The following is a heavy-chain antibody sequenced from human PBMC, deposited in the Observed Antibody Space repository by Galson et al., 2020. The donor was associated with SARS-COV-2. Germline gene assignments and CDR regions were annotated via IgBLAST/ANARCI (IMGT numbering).Heavy chain of an antibody. J-gene: IGHJ2*01. CDR1: GFTFSSYG. CDR2: ISYDGSNK. Sequence: GGSLRLSCAASGFTFSSYGMHWVRQAPGKGLEWVAVISYDGSNKYYADSVKGRFTISRDNSKNTLYLQMNSLRAEDTAVYYCASGYCSGGSGYSRDWDCDLWGRGTLVAVAA. V-gene: IGHV3-30*03. CDR3: ASGYCSGGSGYSRDWDCDL. D-gene: IGHD2-15*01.